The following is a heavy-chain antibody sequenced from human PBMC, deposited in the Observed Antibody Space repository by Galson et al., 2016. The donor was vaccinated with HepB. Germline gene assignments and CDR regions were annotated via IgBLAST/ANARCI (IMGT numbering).Heavy chain of an antibody. CDR3: ASVENFDY. D-gene: IGHD5-24*01. V-gene: IGHV3-30*03. Sequence: SLRLSCAASGFTFTDAWMSWFRQAPGKGLEWVAVISYDGRNRYYADSVKGRFTISRDNSKNTLYLQMTSLRPEDTAFYYCASVENFDYWGQGTLVTVSS. J-gene: IGHJ4*02. CDR1: GFTFTDAW. CDR2: ISYDGRNR.